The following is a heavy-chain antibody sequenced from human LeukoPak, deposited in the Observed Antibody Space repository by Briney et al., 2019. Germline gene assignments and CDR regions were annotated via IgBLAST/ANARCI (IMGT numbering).Heavy chain of an antibody. J-gene: IGHJ4*02. CDR1: GGTSSSYA. CDR2: IIPILGIA. CDR3: ARDRGYSYGLYFDY. Sequence: ASVKVSCKASGGTSSSYAISWVRQAPGQGLEWMGRIIPILGIANYAQKFQGRVTITADKSTSTAYMELSSLRSEDTAVYYCARDRGYSYGLYFDYWGQGTLVTVSS. D-gene: IGHD5-18*01. V-gene: IGHV1-69*04.